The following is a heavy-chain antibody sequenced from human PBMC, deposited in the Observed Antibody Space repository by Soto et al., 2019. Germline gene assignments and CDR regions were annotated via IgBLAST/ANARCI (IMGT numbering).Heavy chain of an antibody. V-gene: IGHV4-61*05. CDR1: GCSFSSGGYS. CDR2: ICHNGSP. Sequence: SETLSLTCAVSGCSFSSGGYSWGCVRQPPGQGLEWIGEICHNGSPKYSPSLRGRATISVDKSNNQFSLRLRSVTAADTAVYYCATLPPRIVVSLLPIPTWGQGTLVTVT. J-gene: IGHJ5*02. D-gene: IGHD2-21*01. CDR3: ATLPPRIVVSLLPIPT.